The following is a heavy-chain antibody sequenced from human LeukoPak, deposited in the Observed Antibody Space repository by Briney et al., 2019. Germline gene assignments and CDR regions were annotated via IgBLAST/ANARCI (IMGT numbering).Heavy chain of an antibody. J-gene: IGHJ4*02. V-gene: IGHV5-51*01. CDR1: GYRFASYW. D-gene: IGHD6-13*01. CDR2: IYPGDSDT. CDR3: ATSSDSSWYNY. Sequence: GESLKISCKGSGYRFASYWIGWVRQMPGKGLEWMGIIYPGDSDTRYSPSFQGQVTISADKFISTAYLQWSSLKASDTAMYYCATSSDSSWYNYWGQGTLVTVSS.